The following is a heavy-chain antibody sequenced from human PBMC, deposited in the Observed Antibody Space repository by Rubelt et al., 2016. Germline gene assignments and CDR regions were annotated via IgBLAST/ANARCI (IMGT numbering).Heavy chain of an antibody. Sequence: QLQLQESGPGLVKPSETLSLTCTVSGGSISSSSYYWGWIRQPPGKGLEWIGSIYYSGSTYYNPSLKSRVTISVDTAKNQFSLKVSSVTAAETAVYYCAREHSYIVLMVYAIHWFDPGGQGTLVTVSS. CDR3: AREHSYIVLMVYAIHWFDP. CDR1: GGSISSSSYY. J-gene: IGHJ5*02. CDR2: IYYSGST. V-gene: IGHV4-39*07. D-gene: IGHD2-8*01.